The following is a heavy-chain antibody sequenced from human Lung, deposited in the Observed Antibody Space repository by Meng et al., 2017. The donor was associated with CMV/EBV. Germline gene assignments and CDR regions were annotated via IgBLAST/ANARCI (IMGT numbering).Heavy chain of an antibody. J-gene: IGHJ4*02. CDR2: ISSSSSYT. D-gene: IGHD1-26*01. CDR3: ARAGVGTGSSGVY. Sequence: LGGAGGGWVKHGGSLSLSWAASGFTFSDYYMSWIRQAPGKGLEWVSYISSSSSYTNYADFVKGRFTISRDNAKNSLYLQMNSLRAEDTAVYYCARAGVGTGSSGVYWGQGTLVTVSS. CDR1: GFTFSDYY. V-gene: IGHV3-11*06.